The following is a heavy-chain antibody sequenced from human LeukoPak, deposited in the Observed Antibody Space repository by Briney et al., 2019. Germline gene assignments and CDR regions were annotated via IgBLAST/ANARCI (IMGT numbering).Heavy chain of an antibody. CDR1: GGSFSGYY. D-gene: IGHD5-12*01. V-gene: IGHV4-34*09. CDR3: ARGGRYSCYDTDY. J-gene: IGHJ4*02. CDR2: INHSGSN. Sequence: SETLSLTCAVYGGSFSGYYWGWIRQPPGKGMEWIGEINHSGSNYYHTSLKSRFTISVDTSKKQFSLKLSSVTAADTAVYYCARGGRYSCYDTDYWGQGTLVTVPS.